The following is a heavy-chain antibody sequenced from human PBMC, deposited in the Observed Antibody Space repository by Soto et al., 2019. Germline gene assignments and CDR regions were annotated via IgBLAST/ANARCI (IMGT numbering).Heavy chain of an antibody. CDR1: GYTFTNYG. Sequence: ASVKVSCKASGYTFTNYGISWVRQAPGQGLEWMGWISAYNGNTNYAQKLQGRVTMTTDTSTSTAYMELRSLRSDDTAVYYCARGDWNQLESWFRHESVEYYFDYWGQGTLVTVSS. CDR3: ARGDWNQLESWFRHESVEYYFDY. CDR2: ISAYNGNT. D-gene: IGHD1-1*01. J-gene: IGHJ4*02. V-gene: IGHV1-18*04.